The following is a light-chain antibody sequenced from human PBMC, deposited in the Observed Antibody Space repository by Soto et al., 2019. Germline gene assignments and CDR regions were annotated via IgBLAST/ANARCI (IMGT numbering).Light chain of an antibody. Sequence: DIQLTQSPSTLSASVGDRVTITCRASQSVTDWWAWYQQKPGKAPKLLIYDASSLQSGVPSRFGGSGSGTECCLTISSLQPDDFATYYCQQYYRSCTFGQGTKVEIK. CDR1: QSVTDW. CDR3: QQYYRSCT. CDR2: DAS. V-gene: IGKV1-5*01. J-gene: IGKJ2*02.